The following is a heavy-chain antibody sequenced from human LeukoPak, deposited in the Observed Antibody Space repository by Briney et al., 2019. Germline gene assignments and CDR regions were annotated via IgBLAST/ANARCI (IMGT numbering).Heavy chain of an antibody. CDR3: ASPAWGYSDAFDI. CDR2: ISWNSGSI. J-gene: IGHJ3*02. V-gene: IGHV3-9*01. CDR1: GFTFDDYA. Sequence: GGSLRLSCADSGFTFDDYAMHWVRQAPGKGLEWVAGISWNSGSIGYADSVKSRFTISRDNAKNSLYLQMNSLRAEDTDLYYCASPAWGYSDAFDIWGQGTMVTVSS. D-gene: IGHD3-16*01.